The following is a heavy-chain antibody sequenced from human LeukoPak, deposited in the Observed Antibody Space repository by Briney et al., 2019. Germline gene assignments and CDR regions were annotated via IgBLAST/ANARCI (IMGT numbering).Heavy chain of an antibody. Sequence: PSETLSLTCTVSGGSIRSYWSWIRQPAGKGLEWIGRIYGSGSTDYNPSLKSRVTMSIDTSKNQFSLNLISVTAADTAVYYCARVTQSSGWSYYYYYYMDAWGKGTTVTVSS. D-gene: IGHD6-19*01. CDR3: ARVTQSSGWSYYYYYYMDA. J-gene: IGHJ6*03. V-gene: IGHV4-4*07. CDR2: IYGSGST. CDR1: GGSIRSY.